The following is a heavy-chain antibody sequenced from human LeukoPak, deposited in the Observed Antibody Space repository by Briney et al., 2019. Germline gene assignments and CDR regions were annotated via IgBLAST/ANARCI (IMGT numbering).Heavy chain of an antibody. V-gene: IGHV3-43*01. CDR1: GFTFDDYT. J-gene: IGHJ3*02. CDR3: AKDMTVGDWELHQVAFDI. Sequence: SGGSLRLSCAASGFTFDDYTMHWVRQTPGKGLEWVSLISWDGGSTYYAESVKGRFTISRDNSKNSLYLQMNSLRTEDTALYYCAKDMTVGDWELHQVAFDIWGQGTMVTVSS. D-gene: IGHD1-26*01. CDR2: ISWDGGST.